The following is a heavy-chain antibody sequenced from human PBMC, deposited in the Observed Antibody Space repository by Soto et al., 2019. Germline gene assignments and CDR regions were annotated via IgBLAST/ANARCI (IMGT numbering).Heavy chain of an antibody. CDR3: AREHKGYFDWHNWFDP. D-gene: IGHD3-9*01. J-gene: IGHJ5*02. V-gene: IGHV4-31*03. CDR2: IYHSGST. Sequence: PSETLSLTCTVSGGSISRGGYYWGWIRQHPGKGLEWIGEIYHSGSTNYNPSLKSRVTISVDTSKNQFSLKLSSVTAADTAVYYCAREHKGYFDWHNWFDPWGQGTLVTVSS. CDR1: GGSISRGGYY.